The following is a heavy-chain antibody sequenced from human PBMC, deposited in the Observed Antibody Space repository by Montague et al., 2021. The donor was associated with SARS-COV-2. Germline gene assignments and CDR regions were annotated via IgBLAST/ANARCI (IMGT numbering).Heavy chain of an antibody. J-gene: IGHJ4*02. Sequence: SETLSLTCSVSGDSITNHYRSWIRQPAGKGLEWIGRMHFTGKTNFSPFFSSRLTMSADTSKNQFSLKLTSATAADTAIYFCARDRFDFGAGRQGTIDFWGQGTLVTVSS. V-gene: IGHV4-4*07. CDR1: GDSITNHY. CDR2: MHFTGKT. D-gene: IGHD3-10*01. CDR3: ARDRFDFGAGRQGTIDF.